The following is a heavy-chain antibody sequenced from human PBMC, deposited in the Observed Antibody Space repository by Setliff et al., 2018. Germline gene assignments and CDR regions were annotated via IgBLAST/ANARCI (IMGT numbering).Heavy chain of an antibody. J-gene: IGHJ4*02. V-gene: IGHV4-4*02. Sequence: SETLSLTCAVSGASISSVNLWSWVRQTPGKGLEWIGEINHSGKTNHKPSLKSRVTMSVDKSKNQFSLKLNSVTAADTAVYYCARSYSNSLEYWGQGTLVTVSS. CDR2: INHSGKT. CDR3: ARSYSNSLEY. CDR1: GASISSVNL. D-gene: IGHD4-4*01.